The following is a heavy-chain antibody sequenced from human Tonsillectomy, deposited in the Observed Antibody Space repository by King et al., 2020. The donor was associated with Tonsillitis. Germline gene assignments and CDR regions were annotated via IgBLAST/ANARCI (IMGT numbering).Heavy chain of an antibody. J-gene: IGHJ3*02. Sequence: VQLQESGPGLVKPSQTLSLTCTVSGGSISSGNYYWSWCRQPAGKGLEWIGRFYTIGSTNYNPSLKSRVTVSVDASKNTFSLKLSSVTAADTAVYYCARGPVLYSSSWYESAFDIWGQGTMVTVSS. V-gene: IGHV4-61*02. CDR1: GGSISSGNYY. CDR2: FYTIGST. CDR3: ARGPVLYSSSWYESAFDI. D-gene: IGHD6-13*01.